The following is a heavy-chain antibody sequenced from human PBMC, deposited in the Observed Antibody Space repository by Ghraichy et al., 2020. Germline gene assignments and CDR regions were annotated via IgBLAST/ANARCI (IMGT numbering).Heavy chain of an antibody. V-gene: IGHV3-15*01. Sequence: GGSLRLSCAASGVTFNSSWMTWVRQAPGKGLEWVGRIKSKNDGGATGYAAPVKDRFTISRDDSKNMVYLQMNSLKTEDTAVYYCTTYPVTRGAFDIWGQGTMVTVSS. CDR3: TTYPVTRGAFDI. D-gene: IGHD2-15*01. J-gene: IGHJ3*02. CDR2: IKSKNDGGAT. CDR1: GVTFNSSW.